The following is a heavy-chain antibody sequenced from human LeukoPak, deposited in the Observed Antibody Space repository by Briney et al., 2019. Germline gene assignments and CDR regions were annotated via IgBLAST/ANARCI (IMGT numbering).Heavy chain of an antibody. D-gene: IGHD2-2*02. J-gene: IGHJ5*02. CDR1: GFTFSNYA. V-gene: IGHV3-23*01. CDR3: AKDRQPCSSTSCYTFPGCWFDP. CDR2: ISGSGGST. Sequence: PGGSLRLSCAASGFTFSNYAVRWGRQAPGKGLEWGSAISGSGGSTYYADSVKRGFTISRDNSKNTLYQQMSSLGAEDTAVYYCAKDRQPCSSTSCYTFPGCWFDPWGQGTLATVSS.